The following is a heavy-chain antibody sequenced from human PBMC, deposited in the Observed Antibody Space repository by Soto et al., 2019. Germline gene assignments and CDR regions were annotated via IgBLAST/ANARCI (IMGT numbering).Heavy chain of an antibody. D-gene: IGHD3-16*01. CDR2: INEDGSTT. Sequence: EVQLVESGGGLVQPGGSLRLSCAAYGFTFSSYWMHWVHQAPGKGLVWVSRINEDGSTTSYADSVKGRFTISRDNAKNTLYLEMNSLRAEDTAVYYCSRDTFGPRDYWGQGTLVTVSS. J-gene: IGHJ4*02. CDR3: SRDTFGPRDY. V-gene: IGHV3-74*01. CDR1: GFTFSSYW.